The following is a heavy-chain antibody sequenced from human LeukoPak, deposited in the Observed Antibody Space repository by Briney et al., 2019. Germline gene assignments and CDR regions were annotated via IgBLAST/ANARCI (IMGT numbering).Heavy chain of an antibody. V-gene: IGHV1-2*02. J-gene: IGHJ6*03. CDR2: INPNSGGT. Sequence: ASVKVSCKASGYTFTSYDINWVRQAPGQGLEWMGWINPNSGGTNYAQKFQGRVTMTRDTSISTAYMELSRLRSDDTAVYYCARGVDHVLRYFDWFYGGYYMDVWGKGTTVTISS. CDR3: ARGVDHVLRYFDWFYGGYYMDV. D-gene: IGHD3-9*01. CDR1: GYTFTSYD.